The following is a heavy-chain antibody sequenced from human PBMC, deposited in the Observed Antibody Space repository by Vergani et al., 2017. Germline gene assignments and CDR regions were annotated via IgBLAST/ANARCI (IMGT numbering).Heavy chain of an antibody. Sequence: QAQLQESGPGLVKPSETLSLTCHVFGVSVTDYNCNWIRQAPAMGLEGIGSLSTTCGATHASHNPSLKSRVSISVDTSKSQFSLRLTSVTAADSAIYYCAGGTHSWQRADRWGQGRLVSVSS. CDR2: LSTTCGA. CDR3: AGGTHSWQRADR. D-gene: IGHD6-13*01. V-gene: IGHV4-4*09. CDR1: GVSVTDYN. J-gene: IGHJ5*02.